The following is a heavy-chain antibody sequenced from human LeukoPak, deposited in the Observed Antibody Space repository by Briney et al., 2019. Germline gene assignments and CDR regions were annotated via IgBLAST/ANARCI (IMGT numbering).Heavy chain of an antibody. Sequence: SETLSLTCTVSGGSISSFYWSWIRRPPGKGLEYIGYISYSGTTSYNPSLKSRVTISVDTSKNQFSLKLTSVTAADTAVYYCARGAGWWDYWGQGTLVTVSS. D-gene: IGHD2-15*01. J-gene: IGHJ4*02. CDR1: GGSISSFY. CDR3: ARGAGWWDY. V-gene: IGHV4-59*01. CDR2: ISYSGTT.